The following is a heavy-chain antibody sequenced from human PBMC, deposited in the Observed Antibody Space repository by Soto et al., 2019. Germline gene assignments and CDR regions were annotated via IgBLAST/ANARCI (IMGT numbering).Heavy chain of an antibody. D-gene: IGHD3-22*01. J-gene: IGHJ3*02. CDR2: INAGNGNT. V-gene: IGHV1-3*01. CDR1: GYTFTSYA. CDR3: ARPNYYDSSGYYSPGAFDI. Sequence: GASVKVSCKASGYTFTSYAIHWVRQAPGQRLEWMGWINAGNGNTKYSQKFQGRVTITRDTSASTAYMELGSLRSDDTAMYYCARPNYYDSSGYYSPGAFDIWGQGTMVTVSS.